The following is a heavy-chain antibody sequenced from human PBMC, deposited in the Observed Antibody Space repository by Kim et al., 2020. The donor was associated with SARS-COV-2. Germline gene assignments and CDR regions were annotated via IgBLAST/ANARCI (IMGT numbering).Heavy chain of an antibody. Sequence: STFYSPALKRRLTISVDTSKNQFSLKLSSVTAADTAVYYCARRDYGGFDYWGQGTRVTVSS. J-gene: IGHJ4*02. V-gene: IGHV4-39*01. CDR2: ST. D-gene: IGHD4-17*01. CDR3: ARRDYGGFDY.